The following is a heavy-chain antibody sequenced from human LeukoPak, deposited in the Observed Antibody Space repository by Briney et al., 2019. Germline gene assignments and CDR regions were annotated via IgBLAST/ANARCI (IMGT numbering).Heavy chain of an antibody. CDR2: IYYSGST. J-gene: IGHJ4*02. V-gene: IGHV4-59*08. Sequence: KPSETLSLTCTVSGGSISSYYWSWIRQPPGKGLEWIGYIYYSGSTKYNPSLKSRVSISVDTSKNQFSLKLSSVTAADTAVYYCARHYDTSGYYPFDYWGQGTLVTVSS. D-gene: IGHD3-22*01. CDR1: GGSISSYY. CDR3: ARHYDTSGYYPFDY.